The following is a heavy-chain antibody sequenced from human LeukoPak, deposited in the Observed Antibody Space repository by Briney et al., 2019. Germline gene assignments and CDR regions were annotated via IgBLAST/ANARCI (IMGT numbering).Heavy chain of an antibody. D-gene: IGHD3-22*01. CDR2: IRYDGSNK. J-gene: IGHJ4*02. CDR3: ARDADTSGHYSHFDY. Sequence: GGSLRLSCAASGFSFNYYGMDWLRQAPGKGLEGVAGIRYDGSNKWYAGSMNGRFTISRDNSKNTVYLQMNSLRGEDTALYYCARDADTSGHYSHFDYWGQGTLVTVSS. V-gene: IGHV3-33*01. CDR1: GFSFNYYG.